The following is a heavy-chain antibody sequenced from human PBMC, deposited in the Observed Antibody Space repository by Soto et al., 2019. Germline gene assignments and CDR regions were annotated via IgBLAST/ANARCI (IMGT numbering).Heavy chain of an antibody. J-gene: IGHJ4*02. CDR1: GFTFSNHA. V-gene: IGHV3-23*01. D-gene: IGHD2-15*01. CDR2: ISFSGDNT. Sequence: GGSLRLSCAASGFTFSNHATSWVRQTPGEGLEWVSGISFSGDNTYYADSVRGRFTVSRDNFKNTLYLQMNSLRAEDTAVFYCAKGTRASCSGASCYPFDYWGQGTQVTVSS. CDR3: AKGTRASCSGASCYPFDY.